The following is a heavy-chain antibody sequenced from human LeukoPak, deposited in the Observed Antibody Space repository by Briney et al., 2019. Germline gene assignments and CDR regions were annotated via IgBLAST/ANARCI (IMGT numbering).Heavy chain of an antibody. CDR2: IRSTGDST. Sequence: GGSLRLSCAASGFTFSNFAIHWVRQAPGKGLEFVSGIRSTGDSTYYANSAKGRFTISRDNSKNTLYLQMNSLRREDTAVYFCAKPSGSGVDYWGQGTRVTVSS. J-gene: IGHJ4*02. CDR1: GFTFSNFA. CDR3: AKPSGSGVDY. D-gene: IGHD1-26*01. V-gene: IGHV3-64*01.